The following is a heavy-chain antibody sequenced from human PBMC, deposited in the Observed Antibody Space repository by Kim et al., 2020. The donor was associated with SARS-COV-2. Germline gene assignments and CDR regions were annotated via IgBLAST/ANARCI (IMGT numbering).Heavy chain of an antibody. D-gene: IGHD3-10*01. CDR2: VYLRDSDT. V-gene: IGHV5-51*01. CDR3: ARHDGDFGHDS. Sequence: GESLKISCKLSGNYLNNFWIAWVRQRPGRGLEWMGIVYLRDSDTRYSPSFEGQVTLSADKSITTAFLHWSSLRASDTATYYCARHDGDFGHDSWGQGTLVIVSS. CDR1: GNYLNNFW. J-gene: IGHJ4*02.